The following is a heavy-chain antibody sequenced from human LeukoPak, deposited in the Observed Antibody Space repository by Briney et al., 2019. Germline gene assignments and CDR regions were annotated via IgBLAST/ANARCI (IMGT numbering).Heavy chain of an antibody. D-gene: IGHD3-10*01. CDR2: ISVGGSTK. CDR3: ARERITGSYNYGMDV. J-gene: IGHJ6*02. Sequence: PGGSLRLSCAASGFTFSSYEMYWVRQAPGKGLEWVSYISVGGSTKYYADSVKGRFTISRDNAKNSLYLQMNSLRAEDTAVYYCARERITGSYNYGMDVWGQGTTVTVSS. V-gene: IGHV3-48*03. CDR1: GFTFSSYE.